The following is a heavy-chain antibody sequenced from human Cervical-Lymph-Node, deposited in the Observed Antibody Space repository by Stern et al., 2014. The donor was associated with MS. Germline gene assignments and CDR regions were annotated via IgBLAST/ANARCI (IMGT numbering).Heavy chain of an antibody. J-gene: IGHJ6*02. CDR2: IHHTTGSA. CDR3: TEDILPGGADV. Sequence: VQLVDSGGGLVQPGRSLRLSCVASGFNIHDHAIHWVRQAPGKGLEWVAGIHHTTGSAGYADPLKGRFTISKDTAKDTLYLEMNSLRTEDTALYYCTEDILPGGADVWGQGTAVTVSS. V-gene: IGHV3-9*01. CDR1: GFNIHDHA. D-gene: IGHD3-10*01.